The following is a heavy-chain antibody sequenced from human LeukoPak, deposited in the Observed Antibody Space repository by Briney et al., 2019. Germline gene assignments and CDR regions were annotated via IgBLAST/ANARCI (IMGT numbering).Heavy chain of an antibody. CDR1: GFTFSSYG. CDR3: AKDRRFESYSTYYYGMDV. J-gene: IGHJ6*02. Sequence: GRSLRLSCAASGFTFSSYGMHWVRQAPGKGLEWVAVISYDGSNKYYADSVKGRFTISRDSSKNTLYLQMNSLRAEDTAVYYCAKDRRFESYSTYYYGMDVWGQGTTVTVSS. D-gene: IGHD1-26*01. CDR2: ISYDGSNK. V-gene: IGHV3-30*18.